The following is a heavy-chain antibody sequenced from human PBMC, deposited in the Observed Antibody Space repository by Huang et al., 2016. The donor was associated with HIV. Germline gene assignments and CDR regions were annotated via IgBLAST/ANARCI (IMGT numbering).Heavy chain of an antibody. D-gene: IGHD6-13*01. CDR2: VYQTGST. V-gene: IGHV4-39*01. J-gene: IGHJ4*02. Sequence: QLQLQESGPGQVKPSETLSLTCTVSGDFISSTNYYWGWIRQSPGKGLEWVGSVYQTGSTNSTPSLKSRGTLSVDTSRNQFSLRLNSVTAADTAVYYCASQHIGAAATWFWGRGTQVAVSS. CDR1: GDFISSTNYY. CDR3: ASQHIGAAATWF.